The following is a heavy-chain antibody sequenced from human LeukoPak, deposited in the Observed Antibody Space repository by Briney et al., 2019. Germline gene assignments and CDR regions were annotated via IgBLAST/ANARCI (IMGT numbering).Heavy chain of an antibody. Sequence: ASVKVSCKASGYTFTSYAMHWVRQAPGQRLEWMGWINAGNGNTKYSQKFQGRVTITRDTSASTAYMELSSLRSEDTAAYYCARAPMTTVTLFDYWGQGTLVTVSS. CDR1: GYTFTSYA. CDR2: INAGNGNT. V-gene: IGHV1-3*01. J-gene: IGHJ4*02. CDR3: ARAPMTTVTLFDY. D-gene: IGHD4-17*01.